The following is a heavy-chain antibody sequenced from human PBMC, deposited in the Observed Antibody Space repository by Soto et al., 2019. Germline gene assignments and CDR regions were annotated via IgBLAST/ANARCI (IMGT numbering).Heavy chain of an antibody. J-gene: IGHJ4*02. D-gene: IGHD1-26*01. V-gene: IGHV4-34*01. CDR1: GGSFSGYY. CDR3: ARGQAVGATLLDY. Sequence: SQTLSLTCAVYGGSFSGYYWSWIRQPPGKGLEWIGEINHSGSTNYNPSLKSRGTISVDTSKNQFSLKLSSVTAADTAVYYCARGQAVGATLLDYWGQGTLVTVSS. CDR2: INHSGST.